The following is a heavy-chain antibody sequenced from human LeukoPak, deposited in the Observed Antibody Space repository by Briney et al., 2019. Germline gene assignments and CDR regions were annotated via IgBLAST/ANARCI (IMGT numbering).Heavy chain of an antibody. Sequence: ASVKVSCKASGYTFTSYYMHWVRQAPGQGLEWMGIINPSGGSTSYAQKFQGRVTMTRDTSTSTVYMELSSLRSEDTAVYYCARDGPVRYYYDSSGRALFDYWGQGTLATVSS. CDR2: INPSGGST. D-gene: IGHD3-22*01. V-gene: IGHV1-46*01. CDR1: GYTFTSYY. CDR3: ARDGPVRYYYDSSGRALFDY. J-gene: IGHJ4*02.